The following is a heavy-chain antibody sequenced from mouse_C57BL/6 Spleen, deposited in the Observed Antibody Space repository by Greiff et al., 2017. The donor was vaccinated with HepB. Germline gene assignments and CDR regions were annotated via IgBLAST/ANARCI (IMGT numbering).Heavy chain of an antibody. D-gene: IGHD1-1*01. Sequence: EVQRVESGGGLVKPGGSLKLSCAASGFTFSSYTMSWVRQTPEKRLEWVATISGGGGNTYYPDSVKGRFTISRDNAKNTLYLQMSSLRSEDTALYYCARLLLRSYAMDYWGQGTSVTVSS. CDR3: ARLLLRSYAMDY. CDR1: GFTFSSYT. V-gene: IGHV5-9*01. J-gene: IGHJ4*01. CDR2: ISGGGGNT.